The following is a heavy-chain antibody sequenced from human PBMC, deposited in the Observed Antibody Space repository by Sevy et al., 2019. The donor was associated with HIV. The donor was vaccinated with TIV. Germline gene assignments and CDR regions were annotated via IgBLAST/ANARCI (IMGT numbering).Heavy chain of an antibody. CDR2: IYYSGTT. J-gene: IGHJ4*02. Sequence: SETLSLTCTVSGGSLNSYFWSWIRQPPGKGLEWVGYIYYSGTTNYSPSLKSRVTMSVDTSKRQFSLRLNSVTAADTAVYYCARHPSVYGDYLVFDSWGQGALVTVSS. CDR1: GGSLNSYF. CDR3: ARHPSVYGDYLVFDS. D-gene: IGHD4-17*01. V-gene: IGHV4-59*08.